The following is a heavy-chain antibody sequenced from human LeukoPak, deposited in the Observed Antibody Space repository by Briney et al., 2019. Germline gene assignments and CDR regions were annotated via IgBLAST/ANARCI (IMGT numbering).Heavy chain of an antibody. Sequence: NPGGSLRLSCAASGFTFSDYYMSWVRQAPGKGLEWVSYISGSSGYINYADSVKGRFTISRDNAKNSLYLQMNNLRADDTAVYYCARDRSGSYPYYFDYWGQGTLVTVSS. D-gene: IGHD1-26*01. V-gene: IGHV3-11*06. CDR3: ARDRSGSYPYYFDY. CDR2: ISGSSGYI. J-gene: IGHJ4*02. CDR1: GFTFSDYY.